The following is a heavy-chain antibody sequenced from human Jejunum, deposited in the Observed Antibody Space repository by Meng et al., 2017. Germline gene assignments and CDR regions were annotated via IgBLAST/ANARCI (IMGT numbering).Heavy chain of an antibody. Sequence: GGPLRLSCAASGFNFGPFWMHWVRQAPGQGLVWVSHINSDGRTTLYADSVKGRFTISRDNAKNTLYLQMNSLRAEDTAVYYCARDRGYPDSFDVWGQGTMVTVSS. CDR2: INSDGRTT. V-gene: IGHV3-74*01. CDR3: ARDRGYPDSFDV. CDR1: GFNFGPFW. D-gene: IGHD6-25*01. J-gene: IGHJ3*01.